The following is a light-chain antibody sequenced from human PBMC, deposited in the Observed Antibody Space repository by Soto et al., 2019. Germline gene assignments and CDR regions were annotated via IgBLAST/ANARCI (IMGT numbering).Light chain of an antibody. V-gene: IGLV2-14*01. J-gene: IGLJ1*01. CDR1: SSDVVGYNY. Sequence: QSALTQPASVSGSPGQSITISCTGTSSDVVGYNYVSWYQQHPGKAPKLMIYDVSNRPSGVSNRFSCSKSGNTASLTISGLPAEDEADYYCSSYTSSTTVFGTGTKLTVL. CDR3: SSYTSSTTV. CDR2: DVS.